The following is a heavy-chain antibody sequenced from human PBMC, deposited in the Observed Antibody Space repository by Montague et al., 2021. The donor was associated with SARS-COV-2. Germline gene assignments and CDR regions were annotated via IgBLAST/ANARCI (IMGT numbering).Heavy chain of an antibody. CDR1: GGSIDNYF. J-gene: IGHJ3*01. CDR2: IYNSGST. V-gene: IGHV4-59*13. Sequence: SETLSLTCTASGGSIDNYFWSWIRQPPGKGLEWIGYIYNSGSTNXNPSLKSRVTMSGDTSNNQFSLKLSSVIAADTAMYYCALSLRYFDWADAFDVWGQGTMVIVSS. CDR3: ALSLRYFDWADAFDV. D-gene: IGHD3-9*01.